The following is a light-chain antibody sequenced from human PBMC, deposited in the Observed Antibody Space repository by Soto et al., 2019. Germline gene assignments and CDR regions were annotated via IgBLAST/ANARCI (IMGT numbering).Light chain of an antibody. Sequence: EIVLTQSPGTLSLSPGERATLSCRASHSVSRTYLAWYQQKPGQAPRLLIYGTSDRATGTPDRFSGSGSGTDFTLTISRLEPEDFAVYYCHYGNSPPWTFGQGTKVDIK. CDR1: HSVSRTY. J-gene: IGKJ1*01. V-gene: IGKV3-20*01. CDR3: HYGNSPPWT. CDR2: GTS.